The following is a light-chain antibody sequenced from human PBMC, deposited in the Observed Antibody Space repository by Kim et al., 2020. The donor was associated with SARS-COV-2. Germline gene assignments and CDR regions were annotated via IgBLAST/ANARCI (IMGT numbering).Light chain of an antibody. CDR3: EAWDNSSSDRV. J-gene: IGLJ3*02. CDR2: NDS. CDR1: NIGSKY. Sequence: ETVTISGSGDNIGSKYVDWYQQQPGEDPELVIYNDSHRPSGIPERFSGSNSGKTATLTISGVEAEDEADYYCEAWDNSSSDRVFGGGTQLTVL. V-gene: IGLV3-21*01.